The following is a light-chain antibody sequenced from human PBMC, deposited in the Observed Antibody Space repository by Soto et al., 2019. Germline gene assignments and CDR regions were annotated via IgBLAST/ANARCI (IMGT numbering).Light chain of an antibody. V-gene: IGKV3-20*01. CDR3: QQYGDSLLT. J-gene: IGKJ4*01. CDR2: HAS. Sequence: ENVLTQSPGTLSLSPGDRATLSCRASQSIGSSYLAWYQQKPGQTPRLLIYHASNRATGIPDRFSGSGSGTDFTLTISRLEPEDFAVYYCQQYGDSLLTFGGGTKVEIK. CDR1: QSIGSSY.